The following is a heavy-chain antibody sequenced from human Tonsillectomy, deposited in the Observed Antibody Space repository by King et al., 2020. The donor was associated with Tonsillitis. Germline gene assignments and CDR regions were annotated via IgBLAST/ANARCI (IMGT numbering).Heavy chain of an antibody. CDR2: ISGSGDST. Sequence: VQLVESGGGLVQPGGSLRLSCAASGFTFSSYAMSWVRQAPGKGLEWVSAISGSGDSTYYADSVKGRFTISRDYSKNTLFLQMNSLRAEDTAVYYCAKVQYYDFWSGYSNSMDVWGKGTTVTVSS. CDR3: AKVQYYDFWSGYSNSMDV. J-gene: IGHJ6*03. CDR1: GFTFSSYA. D-gene: IGHD3-3*01. V-gene: IGHV3-23*04.